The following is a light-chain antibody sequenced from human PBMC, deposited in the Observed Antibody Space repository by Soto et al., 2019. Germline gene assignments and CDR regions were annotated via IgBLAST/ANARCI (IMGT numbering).Light chain of an antibody. Sequence: DDQISQYPSSLSTCVGDRVIITYRASQSISSYFNGYQQKPGNAAKLLLYAASSLQSGGTSSFSGSRSWRAFTLTIGPLQDEDFATVYCQQTYGSFITFGQGTRLEIK. CDR2: AAS. CDR1: QSISSY. V-gene: IGKV1-39*01. J-gene: IGKJ5*01. CDR3: QQTYGSFIT.